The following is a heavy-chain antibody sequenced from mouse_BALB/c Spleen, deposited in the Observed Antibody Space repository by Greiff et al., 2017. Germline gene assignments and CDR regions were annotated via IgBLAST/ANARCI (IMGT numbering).Heavy chain of an antibody. CDR2: IYPGNVNT. CDR1: GYTFTSYY. D-gene: IGHD1-3*01. V-gene: IGHV1S56*01. CDR3: VYRYYAMDY. J-gene: IGHJ4*01. Sequence: QVQLQQSGPELVKPGASVRISCKASGYTFTSYYIHWVKQRPGQGLEWIGWIYPGNVNTKYNEKFKGKATLTADKSSSTAYMQLSSLTSEDSAVYFCVYRYYAMDYWGQGTSVTVSS.